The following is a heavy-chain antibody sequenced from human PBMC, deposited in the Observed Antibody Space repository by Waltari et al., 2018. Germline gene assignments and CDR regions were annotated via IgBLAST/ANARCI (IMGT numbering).Heavy chain of an antibody. CDR2: IFSNDEK. CDR3: ARIMSLRYFDWLPYYYGMDV. V-gene: IGHV2-26*01. J-gene: IGHJ6*02. CDR1: GFSLSNARMG. D-gene: IGHD3-9*01. Sequence: QVTLKESGPVLVKPTETLTLTCTVSGFSLSNARMGVSWIRQPPGKALEWLAHIFSNDEKSYSTSLKSRLTISKDTSKSQVVLTMTNMDPVDTATYYCARIMSLRYFDWLPYYYGMDVWGQGTTVTVSS.